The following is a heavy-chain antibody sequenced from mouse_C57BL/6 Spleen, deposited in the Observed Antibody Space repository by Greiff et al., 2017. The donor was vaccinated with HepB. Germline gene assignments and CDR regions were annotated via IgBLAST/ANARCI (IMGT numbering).Heavy chain of an antibody. CDR1: GYAFSSSW. CDR3: ARLDDGYFHFDY. V-gene: IGHV1-82*01. Sequence: VQLQQSGPELVKPGASVKISCKASGYAFSSSWMNWVKQRPGQGLEWIGRIYPGDGDTNYNGKFKGKATLTADKSSSTAYMQLSSLTSEDSAVYFCARLDDGYFHFDYWGQGTTLTVYS. D-gene: IGHD2-3*01. CDR2: IYPGDGDT. J-gene: IGHJ2*01.